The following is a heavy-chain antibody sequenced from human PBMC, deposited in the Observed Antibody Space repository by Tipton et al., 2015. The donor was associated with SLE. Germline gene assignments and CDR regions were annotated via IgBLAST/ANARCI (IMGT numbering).Heavy chain of an antibody. Sequence: GLVKPSETLSLTCAVYGGSFSGHYWNWIRQSPGKGLEWIGEISYIGNTAYNPSLKSRVTISVDASQNQFSLKLNSVTAADTAVYYCARHDGAVGLSALDFWGQGTRVTVSS. V-gene: IGHV4-34*01. CDR1: GGSFSGHY. CDR3: ARHDGAVGLSALDF. J-gene: IGHJ4*02. CDR2: ISYIGNT. D-gene: IGHD1-26*01.